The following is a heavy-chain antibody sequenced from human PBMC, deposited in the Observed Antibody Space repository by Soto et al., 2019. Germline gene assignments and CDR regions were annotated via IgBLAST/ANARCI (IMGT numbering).Heavy chain of an antibody. CDR3: AGNDDVLRFLEWLGWEAKHGFDY. V-gene: IGHV1-18*01. J-gene: IGHJ4*02. Sequence: QVQLVQSGAEVKKPGASVKVSCKASGYTFTSYGISGVRQAPGQGLEWMGWISSYNGNTNYAQKLQGRVTMTTDTPTRTAYMELRSLRSDDTAVYYCAGNDDVLRFLEWLGWEAKHGFDYWGKGTLVTVSS. D-gene: IGHD3-3*01. CDR2: ISSYNGNT. CDR1: GYTFTSYG.